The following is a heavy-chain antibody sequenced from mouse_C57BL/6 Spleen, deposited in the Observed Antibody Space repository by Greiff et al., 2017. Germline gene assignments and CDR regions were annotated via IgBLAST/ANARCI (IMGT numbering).Heavy chain of an antibody. CDR2: IYPANGNT. D-gene: IGHD1-1*01. Sequence: VQLKQSVAELVRPGASVKLSCTASGFNIKNTYMHWVKQRPEQGLEWIGRIYPANGNTNSAPKFQGKATITADTSPSTAYLQLSSLTSEDTAIYYCARGYSRSYGGIYCDYWGQGTTLTVSS. CDR3: ARGYSRSYGGIYCDY. V-gene: IGHV14-3*01. J-gene: IGHJ2*01. CDR1: GFNIKNTY.